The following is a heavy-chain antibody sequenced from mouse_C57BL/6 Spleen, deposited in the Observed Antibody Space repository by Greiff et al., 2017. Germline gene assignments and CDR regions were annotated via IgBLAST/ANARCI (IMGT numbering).Heavy chain of an antibody. CDR1: GYSITSGYY. Sequence: DVQLQESGPGLVKPSQSLSITCSVTGYSITSGYYWNWIRQFPGNKLEWMGYISYDGSNNYNPSLKNRISITRDTSKNQFFLKLNSVTTEDTATYYCARDEGYDYDPWFAYWGQGTLVTVSA. V-gene: IGHV3-6*01. CDR3: ARDEGYDYDPWFAY. J-gene: IGHJ3*01. CDR2: ISYDGSN. D-gene: IGHD2-4*01.